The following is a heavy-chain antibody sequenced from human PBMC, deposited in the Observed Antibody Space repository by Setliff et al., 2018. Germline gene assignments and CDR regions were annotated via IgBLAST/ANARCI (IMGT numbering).Heavy chain of an antibody. Sequence: SETLSLTCSVSGDSISSRSYYWGWIRQPPGKGLEWIGSINYSGITYYSPSLKSRVIVYVDTSKNQFSLKLSSVTAADTAVYYCARLPGYCNGGNCYGYYTFDIWGQGTMVTVSS. CDR3: ARLPGYCNGGNCYGYYTFDI. V-gene: IGHV4-39*01. CDR1: GDSISSRSYY. D-gene: IGHD2-15*01. CDR2: INYSGIT. J-gene: IGHJ3*02.